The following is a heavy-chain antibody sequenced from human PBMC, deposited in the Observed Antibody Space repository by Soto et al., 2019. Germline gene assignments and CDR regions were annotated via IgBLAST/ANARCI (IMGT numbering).Heavy chain of an antibody. CDR3: ARGRDGYMNY. J-gene: IGHJ4*02. CDR1: GGTFSGYA. D-gene: IGHD5-12*01. Sequence: ASVKVSCKASGGTFSGYAISWVRQAPGQGLEWMGGIIPIFGTANYAQKFQGRVTITADESTSTAYMELSSLRSEDTAVYYCARGRDGYMNYWGQGTLVTVSS. V-gene: IGHV1-69*13. CDR2: IIPIFGTA.